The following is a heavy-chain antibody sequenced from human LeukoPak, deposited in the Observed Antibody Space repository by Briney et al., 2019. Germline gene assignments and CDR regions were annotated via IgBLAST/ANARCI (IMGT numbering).Heavy chain of an antibody. CDR1: GFTVSSNY. V-gene: IGHV3-53*01. J-gene: IGHJ4*02. CDR3: ARGPAGYN. D-gene: IGHD1-1*01. CDR2: ISGSGGST. Sequence: GGSLRLSCAASGFTVSSNYMSWVRQAPGKGLEWVSAISGSGGSTYYADSVKGRFTISRDNLKNTLYLQMNSLRAEDTAVYYCARGPAGYNWGQGTLVTFSS.